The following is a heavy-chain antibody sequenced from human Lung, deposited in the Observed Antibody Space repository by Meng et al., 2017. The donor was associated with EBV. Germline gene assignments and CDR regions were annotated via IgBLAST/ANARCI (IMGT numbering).Heavy chain of an antibody. CDR3: ARDVVPADYYYYGMDV. CDR1: GFTFSSYS. V-gene: IGHV3-21*01. CDR2: ISSSSSYI. Sequence: EVQLVESGGXLVKPGXSLRLSXVXSGFTFSSYSMNWVRQAPGKGLEWVSSISSSSSYIYYADSVKGRFTISRDNAKNSLYLQMNSLRAEDTAVYYCARDVVPADYYYYGMDVWGQGTTGTVSS. J-gene: IGHJ6*02. D-gene: IGHD2-2*01.